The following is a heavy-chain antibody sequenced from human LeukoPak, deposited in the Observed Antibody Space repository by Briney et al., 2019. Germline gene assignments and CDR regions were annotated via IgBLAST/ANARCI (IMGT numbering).Heavy chain of an antibody. J-gene: IGHJ4*02. CDR1: GYTFTNYA. CDR3: ARDLPADTGYETHDY. CDR2: TSAYNGNT. Sequence: ASVKVSCKTSGYTFTNYAISWGRQAPGQGLEWVGWTSAYNGNTDSAQKFQGRVTMTTDSSTSTAYMELRSLRSDDTAVYYCARDLPADTGYETHDYWGQGTLVAVSS. V-gene: IGHV1-18*01. D-gene: IGHD5-12*01.